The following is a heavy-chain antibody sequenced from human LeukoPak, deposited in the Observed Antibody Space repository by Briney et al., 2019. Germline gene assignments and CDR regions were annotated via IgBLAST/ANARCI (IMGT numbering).Heavy chain of an antibody. D-gene: IGHD4-11*01. Sequence: GGSLRLSRAASGFTFSSYWMHWVRQAPGKGLVWVSRINSDGSSTSYADSVKGRFTISRDNAKNTLYLQMNSLRAEDTAVYYCARGFRVETTVTTSSGGWFDPWGQGTLVTVSS. CDR3: ARGFRVETTVTTSSGGWFDP. J-gene: IGHJ5*02. V-gene: IGHV3-74*01. CDR2: INSDGSST. CDR1: GFTFSSYW.